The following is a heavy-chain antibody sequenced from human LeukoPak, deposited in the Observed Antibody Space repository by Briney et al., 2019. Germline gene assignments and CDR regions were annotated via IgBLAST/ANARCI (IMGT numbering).Heavy chain of an antibody. Sequence: PSETLSLTCTVSGGSISSSSYYWGWIRQPPGKGLEWIGSIYYSGSTYYNPSLKSRVTISVDTSKNQFSLKLSSVTAADTAVYYCARRPRGCSYGYYFDYWGQGTLVTVSS. V-gene: IGHV4-39*01. D-gene: IGHD5-18*01. CDR2: IYYSGST. CDR3: ARRPRGCSYGYYFDY. J-gene: IGHJ4*02. CDR1: GGSISSSSYY.